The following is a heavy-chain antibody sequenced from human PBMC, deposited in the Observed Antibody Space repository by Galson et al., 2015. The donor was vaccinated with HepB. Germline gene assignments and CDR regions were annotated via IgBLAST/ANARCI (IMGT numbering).Heavy chain of an antibody. CDR3: ASGKTTVTDLGFDY. Sequence: SVKVSCKASGYTFTSYAMHWLRQAPGQRLEWMGWINAGNGNTKYSQKFQGRVTITRDTSASTAYMELSSLRSEDTAVYYCASGKTTVTDLGFDYWGQGTLVTVSS. CDR2: INAGNGNT. D-gene: IGHD4-17*01. J-gene: IGHJ4*02. V-gene: IGHV1-3*01. CDR1: GYTFTSYA.